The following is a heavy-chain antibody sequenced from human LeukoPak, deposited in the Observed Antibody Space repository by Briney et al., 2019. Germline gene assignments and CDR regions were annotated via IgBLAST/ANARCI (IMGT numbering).Heavy chain of an antibody. Sequence: SVKVSCKASGGTFSSYAISWVRQAPGQGLEWMGRIIPIFGTANYAQRFQGRVTITTDESTSTAYMELSSLRSEDTAVYYCAPSVYTAMVKEDAFDIWCQGTMVTVSS. D-gene: IGHD5-18*01. CDR2: IIPIFGTA. J-gene: IGHJ3*02. V-gene: IGHV1-69*05. CDR1: GGTFSSYA. CDR3: APSVYTAMVKEDAFDI.